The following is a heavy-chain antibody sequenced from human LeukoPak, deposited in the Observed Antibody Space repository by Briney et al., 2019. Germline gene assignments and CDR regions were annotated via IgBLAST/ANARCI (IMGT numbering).Heavy chain of an antibody. CDR2: ISASSYST. V-gene: IGHV3-23*01. CDR1: GFTFSNYA. J-gene: IGHJ4*02. Sequence: PRGSLRLSCAASGFTFSNYAMSWVRQAPGKGLEWVAVISASSYSTSYADSVKGRFTISRDNAKNSLYLQMNSLRAEDTAVYYCARDLLGATNYFDYWGQGTLVTVSS. D-gene: IGHD1-26*01. CDR3: ARDLLGATNYFDY.